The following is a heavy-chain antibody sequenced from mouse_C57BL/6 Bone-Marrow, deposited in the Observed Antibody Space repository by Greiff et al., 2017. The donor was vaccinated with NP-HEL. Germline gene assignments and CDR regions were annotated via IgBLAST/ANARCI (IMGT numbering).Heavy chain of an antibody. Sequence: VQLVESGAELARPGASVKMSCKASGYTFTSYTMHWVKQRPGQGLEWIGYINPSSGYTKYNQKFKDKATLTAAKSSSTAYMQLSSLTSEDSAVYYCARDRGDFTTVVATDWYFDVWGTGTTVTVSS. CDR2: INPSSGYT. D-gene: IGHD1-1*01. CDR1: GYTFTSYT. J-gene: IGHJ1*03. CDR3: ARDRGDFTTVVATDWYFDV. V-gene: IGHV1-4*01.